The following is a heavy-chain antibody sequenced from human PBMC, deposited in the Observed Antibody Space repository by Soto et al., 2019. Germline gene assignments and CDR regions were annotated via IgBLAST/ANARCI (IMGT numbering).Heavy chain of an antibody. J-gene: IGHJ5*02. CDR3: ARVRGVAVVGANWFDP. D-gene: IGHD6-19*01. Sequence: QVQLQQSGPGLVKPSQTLSLTCVISGASVSSSRAAWNWIRQSPSRGLEWLGRTYFRSKWYNDYAVSVKSRITINADTSKNQFSLQLKSVTPEDTAVYFCARVRGVAVVGANWFDPWGQGTLVTVSS. V-gene: IGHV6-1*01. CDR2: TYFRSKWYN. CDR1: GASVSSSRAA.